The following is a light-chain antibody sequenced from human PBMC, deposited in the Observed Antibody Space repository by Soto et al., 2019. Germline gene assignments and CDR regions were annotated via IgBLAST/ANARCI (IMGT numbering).Light chain of an antibody. CDR3: QQYGRSPIFT. V-gene: IGKV3-20*01. CDR2: GAS. J-gene: IGKJ3*01. CDR1: QSVSSSY. Sequence: EIVLTQSPGTLSLSPGERATLSCRASQSVSSSYLAWYQQRPGQAPRLLIYGASTRAAGIPDRFSGSGSGTDFTLTISRLEPEDFAVYYYQQYGRSPIFTLGPGTTVDI.